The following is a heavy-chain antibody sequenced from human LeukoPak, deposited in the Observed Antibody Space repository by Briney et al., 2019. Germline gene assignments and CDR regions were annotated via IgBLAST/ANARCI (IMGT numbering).Heavy chain of an antibody. CDR3: ARDTAYCGGDCYSDAFDI. J-gene: IGHJ3*02. CDR2: IISSGTTM. Sequence: GSLRLSCVASGFTFSGYYMSWIRQAPGKGLEWVSYIISSGTTMYYADSVKGRFTISRDNAKNSLYLQMNSLRAEGTAVYYCARDTAYCGGDCYSDAFDIWGQGTMVTVSS. CDR1: GFTFSGYY. D-gene: IGHD2-21*01. V-gene: IGHV3-11*04.